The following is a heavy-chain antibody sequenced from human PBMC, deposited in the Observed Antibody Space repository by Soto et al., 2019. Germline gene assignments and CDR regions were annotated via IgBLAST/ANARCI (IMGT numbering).Heavy chain of an antibody. J-gene: IGHJ6*02. CDR3: ARDFSSSWYLNHDRMYV. CDR2: IYYSGST. CDR1: GGSISSYY. D-gene: IGHD6-13*01. Sequence: SETLSLTCTVSGGSISSYYWSWIRQPPGKGLEWIGYIYYSGSTNYNPSLKSRVTISVDTSKNQFSLKLSSVTAADTAVYYCARDFSSSWYLNHDRMYVRGQGTTVTVSS. V-gene: IGHV4-59*01.